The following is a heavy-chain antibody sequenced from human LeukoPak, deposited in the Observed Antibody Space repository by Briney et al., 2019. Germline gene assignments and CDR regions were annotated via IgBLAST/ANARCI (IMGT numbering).Heavy chain of an antibody. Sequence: GGSLRLSCAASGFTVSSNYMSWVRQAPGKGLEWVSVIYSGGSTYYADSVKGRFTISRHNSKNTLYFQMNSVRAEDTGVYYCARAQWYCDILTGFDYYYGMGVGGQGTTVTVSS. J-gene: IGHJ6*01. D-gene: IGHD3-9*01. CDR3: ARAQWYCDILTGFDYYYGMGV. CDR2: IYSGGST. CDR1: GFTVSSNY. V-gene: IGHV3-53*04.